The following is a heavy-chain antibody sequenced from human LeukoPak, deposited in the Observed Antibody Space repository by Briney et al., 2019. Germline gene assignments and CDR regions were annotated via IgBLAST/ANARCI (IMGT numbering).Heavy chain of an antibody. Sequence: GESLKIYCKGSGYSFTSYWIGWVRQMPGKGLEWMGRIDPSDSYTNYSPSFHGHVTISADKSITTAYLQWSSLKASDTAMYYCARLVGGTVDYWGQGTLVTVSS. CDR2: IDPSDSYT. CDR3: ARLVGGTVDY. J-gene: IGHJ4*02. CDR1: GYSFTSYW. V-gene: IGHV5-10-1*01. D-gene: IGHD1-26*01.